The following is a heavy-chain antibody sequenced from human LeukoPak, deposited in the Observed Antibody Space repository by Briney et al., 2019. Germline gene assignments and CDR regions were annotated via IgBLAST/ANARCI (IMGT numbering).Heavy chain of an antibody. CDR3: ARDTTGVVGDAFDI. D-gene: IGHD1-1*01. CDR2: ISSSGSTI. V-gene: IGHV3-11*01. CDR1: GFTFSDYY. J-gene: IGHJ3*02. Sequence: PGGSLRLSCAASGFTFSDYYMSWIRQAPGKGLEWVSYISSSGSTIYYADSVKGRFTISRDNAKNSLYLQMDSLRAEDTAVYYCARDTTGVVGDAFDIWGQGTMVTVSS.